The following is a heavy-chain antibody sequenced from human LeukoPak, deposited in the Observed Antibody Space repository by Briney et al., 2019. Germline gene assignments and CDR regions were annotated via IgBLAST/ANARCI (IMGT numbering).Heavy chain of an antibody. CDR2: ISGSGGTT. Sequence: GGSLRLSCAASGFTFTNYPMNWVRQAPGKGLEWVSGISGSGGTTCYTDSAKGRFTISRDNSKNTLHLQMNSLRADDTAVYYCAKGSSGWTYFDYWGQGTLVTVSS. CDR3: AKGSSGWTYFDY. J-gene: IGHJ4*02. CDR1: GFTFTNYP. V-gene: IGHV3-23*01. D-gene: IGHD6-19*01.